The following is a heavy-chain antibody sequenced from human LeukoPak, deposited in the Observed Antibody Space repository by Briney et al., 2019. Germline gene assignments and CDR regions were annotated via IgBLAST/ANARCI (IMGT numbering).Heavy chain of an antibody. J-gene: IGHJ5*02. V-gene: IGHV4-34*01. D-gene: IGHD3-10*01. CDR2: INHSGST. Sequence: PSETLSLTCAVYGGSFSGYYWSWIRQPPGKGLEWIGEINHSGSTNYNPSLKSRVTISVDTSKNQFSLKLSSVTAADTAVYYCARYGLLCFGERYFAPGGQGTLVTVSS. CDR1: GGSFSGYY. CDR3: ARYGLLCFGERYFAP.